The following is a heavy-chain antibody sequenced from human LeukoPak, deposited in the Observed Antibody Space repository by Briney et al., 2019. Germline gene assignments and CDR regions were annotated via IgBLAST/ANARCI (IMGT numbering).Heavy chain of an antibody. D-gene: IGHD5-18*01. CDR3: ARDQRGGYTYGSYFAY. CDR1: GFTFSIYW. V-gene: IGHV3-7*05. CDR2: INQDGSEK. J-gene: IGHJ4*02. Sequence: PGGSLRLSCAASGFTFSIYWMSWVRQAPGKGLEWVANINQDGSEKYYVDSVKGRFTISRDNAKNSLYLEMNSLRGEDTAVYYCARDQRGGYTYGSYFAYWGQGTLVTVS.